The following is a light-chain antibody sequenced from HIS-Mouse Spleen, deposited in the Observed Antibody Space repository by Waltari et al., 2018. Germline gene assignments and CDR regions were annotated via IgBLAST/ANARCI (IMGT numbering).Light chain of an antibody. V-gene: IGLV1-47*01. J-gene: IGLJ3*02. Sequence: QSVLTQPPSASGTPGQRVTISCSGSSSNIGSNYVYWYQHVPGTAPKLLIYRNNQRPSGVPDRFSGSKSGTSASLAISGLRSEDEADYYCAAWDDSLSGPWVFGGGTKLTVL. CDR2: RNN. CDR3: AAWDDSLSGPWV. CDR1: SSNIGSNY.